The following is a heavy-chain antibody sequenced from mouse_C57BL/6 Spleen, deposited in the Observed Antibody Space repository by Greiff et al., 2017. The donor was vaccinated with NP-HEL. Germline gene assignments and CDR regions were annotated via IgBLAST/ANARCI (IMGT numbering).Heavy chain of an antibody. J-gene: IGHJ4*01. V-gene: IGHV5-4*01. CDR2: ISDGGSYT. D-gene: IGHD2-4*01. CDR3: ARDGDYDGDYYAMDY. CDR1: GFTFSSYA. Sequence: EVHLVESGGGLVKPGGSLKLSCAASGFTFSSYAMSWVRQTPEKRLEWVATISDGGSYTYYPDNVKGRFTISRDNAKNNLYLQMSHLKSEDTAMYYCARDGDYDGDYYAMDYWGQGTSVTVSS.